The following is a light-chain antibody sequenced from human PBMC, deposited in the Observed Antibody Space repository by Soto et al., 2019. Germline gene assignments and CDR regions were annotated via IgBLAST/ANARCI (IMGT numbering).Light chain of an antibody. CDR2: DAS. CDR3: QQYDNLPRT. J-gene: IGKJ4*01. CDR1: QDIKNY. V-gene: IGKV1-33*01. Sequence: NSSCSLSPPLADRVTVTYQASQDIKNYLKWYQQKSGKAPKLLIYDASDLETGVPSRFSGRGSGTDFTFTINSLQPEDIATYYCQQYDNLPRTFGGGTKVDI.